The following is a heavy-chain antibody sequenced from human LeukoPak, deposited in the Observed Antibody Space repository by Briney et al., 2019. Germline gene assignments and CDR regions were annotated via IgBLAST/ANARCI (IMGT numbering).Heavy chain of an antibody. J-gene: IGHJ4*02. D-gene: IGHD5-12*01. CDR2: ISGSGGST. CDR3: AKGEIVATIGDY. V-gene: IGHV3-23*01. CDR1: GFTFSSYA. Sequence: PGGSLRLSCAASGFTFSSYAMSWVRRAPGKGLEWVSAISGSGGSTYYADSVKGRFTISRDNSKNTLYLQMNSLRAEDTAVYYCAKGEIVATIGDYWGQGTLVTVSS.